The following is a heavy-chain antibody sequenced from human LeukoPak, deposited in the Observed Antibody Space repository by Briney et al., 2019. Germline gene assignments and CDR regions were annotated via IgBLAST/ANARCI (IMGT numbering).Heavy chain of an antibody. CDR1: GFTFNNYG. J-gene: IGHJ4*02. D-gene: IGHD3-10*01. CDR3: ASTSGYYGSGSFRSSPFDY. CDR2: ISSSGSTI. V-gene: IGHV3-48*04. Sequence: PGGSLRLSCAASGFTFNNYGMHWVRQAPGKGLEWVSYISSSGSTIYYADSVKGRFTISRDNAKNSLYLQMNSLRAEDTAVYYCASTSGYYGSGSFRSSPFDYWGQGTLVTVSS.